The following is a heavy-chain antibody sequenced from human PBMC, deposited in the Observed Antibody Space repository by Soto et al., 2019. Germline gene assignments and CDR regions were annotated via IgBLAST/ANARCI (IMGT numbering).Heavy chain of an antibody. J-gene: IGHJ4*02. CDR1: GGSISSEGYY. CDR2: IYYSGST. D-gene: IGHD5-18*01. V-gene: IGHV4-31*03. CDR3: ARGKGYSYGPYYFDY. Sequence: SETLSLTCTVSGGSISSEGYYWSWFRQLPGKGLEWIGEIYYSGSTYYNPSLKSRLTMSGDASKNQFSLKLSSVTAADTALYYCARGKGYSYGPYYFDYWGQGTLVTVSS.